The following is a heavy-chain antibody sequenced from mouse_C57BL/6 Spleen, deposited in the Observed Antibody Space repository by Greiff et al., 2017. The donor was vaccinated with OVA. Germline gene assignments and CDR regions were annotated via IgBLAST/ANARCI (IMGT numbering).Heavy chain of an antibody. V-gene: IGHV1-59*01. CDR2: IDPSDSYT. CDR3: ARAFITTVDLDY. D-gene: IGHD1-1*01. J-gene: IGHJ2*01. Sequence: VQLQQPGAELVRPGPSVKLSCKASGYTFTSYWMHWVKQRPGQGLEWIGVIDPSDSYTNYNQKFKGKATLTVDTSSSTAYMQLSSLTSEDSAVYYCARAFITTVDLDYWGQGTTLTVSS. CDR1: GYTFTSYW.